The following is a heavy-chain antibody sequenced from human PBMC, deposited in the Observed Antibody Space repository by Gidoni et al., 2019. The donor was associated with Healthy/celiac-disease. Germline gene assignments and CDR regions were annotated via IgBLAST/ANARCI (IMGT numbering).Heavy chain of an antibody. V-gene: IGHV3-7*03. CDR2: IKQDGSEK. CDR1: GFTFSSYW. Sequence: EVQLVESGGGLVQPGGSLRLSCAASGFTFSSYWMSWVRQAPGKGLEWVANIKQDGSEKYYVDSVKGRFTISRDNAKNSLYLQMNSLRAEDTAVYYCAREMSYGPERITIFGVVIPQPYGMDVWGQGTTVTVSS. D-gene: IGHD3-3*01. CDR3: AREMSYGPERITIFGVVIPQPYGMDV. J-gene: IGHJ6*02.